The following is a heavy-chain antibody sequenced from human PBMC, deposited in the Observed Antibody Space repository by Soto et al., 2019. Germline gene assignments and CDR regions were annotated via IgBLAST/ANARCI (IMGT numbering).Heavy chain of an antibody. J-gene: IGHJ4*02. CDR2: INSDGSST. V-gene: IGHV3-74*01. D-gene: IGHD3-10*01. Sequence: EVQLVESGGGLVQPGGSLRLSCAASGFTFSSYWMHWVRQAPGKGLVWVSRINSDGSSTSYADSVKGRFTISRDNAKNTLYLQMSSLRAEDTAVYYWARDRGWFGEVPFDYWGQGTLVTVSS. CDR1: GFTFSSYW. CDR3: ARDRGWFGEVPFDY.